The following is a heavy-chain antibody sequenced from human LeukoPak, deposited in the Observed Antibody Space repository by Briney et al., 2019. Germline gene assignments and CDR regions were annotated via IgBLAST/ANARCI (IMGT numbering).Heavy chain of an antibody. V-gene: IGHV4-59*11. J-gene: IGHJ4*02. Sequence: PSETLSLTCTVSGGSTSSHYWSWIRQPPGKGLEWIGYIYYSGSTNYNPSLKSRVTISVDTSKNQFSLKLSSVTAADTAVYYCARSITMVRGVPQPFDYWGQGTLVTVSS. CDR2: IYYSGST. D-gene: IGHD3-10*01. CDR3: ARSITMVRGVPQPFDY. CDR1: GGSTSSHY.